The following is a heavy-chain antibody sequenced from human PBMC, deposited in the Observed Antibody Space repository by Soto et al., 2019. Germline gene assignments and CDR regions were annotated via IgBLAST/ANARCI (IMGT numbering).Heavy chain of an antibody. CDR3: ARIRGYWYGLDV. J-gene: IGHJ6*02. CDR2: ITCTGGNT. CDR1: GFALSTYG. Sequence: EVQLLESGGGLVQPGGSLRLSCAASGFALSTYGMTWVRQAPGKGLEWVSAITCTGGNTYYVDSVKGRFTSSRDNSKNMLYLQVNSLRVEVTAVYYCARIRGYWYGLDVWGQGTTVTVSS. V-gene: IGHV3-23*01.